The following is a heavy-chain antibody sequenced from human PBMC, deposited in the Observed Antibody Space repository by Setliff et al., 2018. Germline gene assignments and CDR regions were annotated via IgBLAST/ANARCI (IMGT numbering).Heavy chain of an antibody. CDR1: GFTFNNYA. D-gene: IGHD6-13*01. CDR3: AKDVVGYSSTWPKRDYFDS. CDR2: ISDTAIGI. J-gene: IGHJ4*02. Sequence: GGSLRLSCAASGFTFNNYAMSWVRQPPGKGLEWVSSISDTAIGIYYTGSVRGRFTISRDNSKKILFLQMNSLRVEDTAIYYCAKDVVGYSSTWPKRDYFDSWGQGTLVTVSS. V-gene: IGHV3-23*01.